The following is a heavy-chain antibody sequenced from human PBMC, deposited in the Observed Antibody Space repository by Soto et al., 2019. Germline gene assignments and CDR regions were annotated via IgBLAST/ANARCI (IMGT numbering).Heavy chain of an antibody. CDR2: IYYSGST. V-gene: IGHV4-61*01. CDR3: ARDNSSTYFDY. CDR1: GGSVSSGSYY. Sequence: SETLSLTCTVSGGSVSSGSYYWSWIRQPPGKGLEWIGYIYYSGSTNYNPSLKSRVTISVDTSKNQFSLKLSSVTAADTAVYYCARDNSSTYFDYWGQGTLVTVSS. J-gene: IGHJ4*02. D-gene: IGHD6-19*01.